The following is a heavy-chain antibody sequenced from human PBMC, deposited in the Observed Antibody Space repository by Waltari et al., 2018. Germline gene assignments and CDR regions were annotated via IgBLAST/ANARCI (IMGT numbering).Heavy chain of an antibody. CDR1: GGTFSSYA. CDR2: IIPIFGTA. V-gene: IGHV1-69*05. CDR3: ARGIAVAGTRELEGFDP. Sequence: QVQLVQSGAEVKKPGSSVKVSCKASGGTFSSYAISWVRQAPGQGLEWMGVIIPIFGTANYAQKFQGRVTITTDEATSTAYMELSSLRSEDTAVYYCARGIAVAGTRELEGFDPWGQGTLVTVSS. D-gene: IGHD6-19*01. J-gene: IGHJ5*02.